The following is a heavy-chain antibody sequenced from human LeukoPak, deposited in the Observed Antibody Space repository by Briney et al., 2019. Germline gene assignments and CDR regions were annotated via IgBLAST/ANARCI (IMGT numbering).Heavy chain of an antibody. D-gene: IGHD2-2*01. CDR2: ISGSGGST. CDR3: AKSKVPAAIGHYYYYGMYV. Sequence: GGSLRLSCAASGFTFSSYAMSWVRQAPGKGLEWVSAISGSGGSTYYADSVKGRFTISRDNSKNTPYLQMNSLRAEDTAVYYCAKSKVPAAIGHYYYYGMYVWGQGTTVTVSS. CDR1: GFTFSSYA. J-gene: IGHJ6*02. V-gene: IGHV3-23*01.